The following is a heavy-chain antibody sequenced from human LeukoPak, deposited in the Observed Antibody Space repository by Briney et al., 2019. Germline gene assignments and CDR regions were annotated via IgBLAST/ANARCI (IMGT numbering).Heavy chain of an antibody. J-gene: IGHJ4*02. CDR2: ISNSGGST. CDR1: GFTFSTYG. Sequence: GGSLRLSCAASGFTFSTYGMSWVRQAPGKGLEWVSGISNSGGSTTYADSVKGRFTISRDNSNKTVYLQMNSLRVEDTAVYYCAKDPVAYNYGYGFDSWGQGTLVTVSS. D-gene: IGHD5-18*01. CDR3: AKDPVAYNYGYGFDS. V-gene: IGHV3-23*01.